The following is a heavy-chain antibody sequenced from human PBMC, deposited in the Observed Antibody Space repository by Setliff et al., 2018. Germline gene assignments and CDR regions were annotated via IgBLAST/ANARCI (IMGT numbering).Heavy chain of an antibody. J-gene: IGHJ6*03. D-gene: IGHD5-18*01. Sequence: ASVKVSCKASGYTFTNYGVSWVRQAPGQGLEWMGWISGYNGKTNYAQKVQGRVSMTTHTSTSTAYMELRSLRSDDTAVYYCAREGVDTWSSTDYRYYMDVWGKGTTVTVSS. CDR2: ISGYNGKT. V-gene: IGHV1-18*01. CDR3: AREGVDTWSSTDYRYYMDV. CDR1: GYTFTNYG.